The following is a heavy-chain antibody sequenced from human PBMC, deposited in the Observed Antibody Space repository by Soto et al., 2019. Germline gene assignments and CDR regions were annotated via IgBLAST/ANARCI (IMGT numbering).Heavy chain of an antibody. D-gene: IGHD2-15*01. CDR2: IIPIFGTA. Sequence: QVQLVQSGAEVKKPGSSVKISCKASGGTFSSYAISWVRQAPGQGLEWMGGIIPIFGTANYAQKFQGRVTITADESTSTAYMELSSLRSEDTAVYYCASQYCSGRSCFIVFDYWGQGTLVTVSS. CDR3: ASQYCSGRSCFIVFDY. V-gene: IGHV1-69*01. CDR1: GGTFSSYA. J-gene: IGHJ4*02.